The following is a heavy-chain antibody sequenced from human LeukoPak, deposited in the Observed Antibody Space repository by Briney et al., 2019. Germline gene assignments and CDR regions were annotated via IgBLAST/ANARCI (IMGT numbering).Heavy chain of an antibody. V-gene: IGHV3-30-3*01. D-gene: IGHD2-2*01. CDR3: ARAPLGGIVVVPAATVDY. J-gene: IGHJ4*02. CDR2: ISYDGSNK. CDR1: GLTFSSYA. Sequence: GGSLRLSCAASGLTFSSYAMHWVRQAPGKGLEWVAVISYDGSNKYYADSVKGRFTISRDNSKNTLYLQMNSLRAEDTAVYYCARAPLGGIVVVPAATVDYWGQGTLVTVSS.